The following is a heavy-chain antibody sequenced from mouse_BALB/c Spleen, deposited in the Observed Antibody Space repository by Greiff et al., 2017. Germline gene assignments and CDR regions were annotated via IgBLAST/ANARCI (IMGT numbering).Heavy chain of an antibody. CDR3: ARDYDYHYFDY. D-gene: IGHD2-4*01. J-gene: IGHJ2*01. Sequence: VQLHQSGAELVRPGSSVQISCKASGYAFRSYWMNWVKQRPGQGLEWIGQIYPGDGDTNYNGKFKGKATLTADKSSSTAYMQLSSLTSEDSAVYFCARDYDYHYFDYWGEGTTLTVSS. CDR1: GYAFRSYW. V-gene: IGHV1-80*01. CDR2: IYPGDGDT.